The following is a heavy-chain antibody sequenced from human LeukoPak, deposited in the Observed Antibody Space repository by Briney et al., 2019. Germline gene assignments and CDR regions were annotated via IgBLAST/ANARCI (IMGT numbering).Heavy chain of an antibody. D-gene: IGHD2-21*02. CDR3: ARDRCGGDCPLDY. Sequence: PSETLSLTCAVSGGSISSSYWWTWVRQPPGKGLGWIGEIYHSGSTNYNPSLKSRVTISVDKSKNQFSLNLSSVTAADTAVYYCARDRCGGDCPLDYWGQGTLVTVSS. V-gene: IGHV4-4*02. CDR1: GGSISSSYW. J-gene: IGHJ4*02. CDR2: IYHSGST.